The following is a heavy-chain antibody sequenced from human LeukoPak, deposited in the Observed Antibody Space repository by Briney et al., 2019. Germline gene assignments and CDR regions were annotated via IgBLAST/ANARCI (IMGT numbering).Heavy chain of an antibody. V-gene: IGHV4-61*01. J-gene: IGHJ2*01. D-gene: IGHD3-22*01. CDR3: ARGVFFSYSDSSGYYSDWHFDL. CDR2: IYYTGST. Sequence: SETLSLTCTVSGGSISSNSHYWSWIRQPPGKGLEWIAYIYYTGSTNYNPSLKSRVTISVDTSKNQFSLRLNSVTAADTAVYYCARGVFFSYSDSSGYYSDWHFDLWGRGTLVTVSS. CDR1: GGSISSNSHY.